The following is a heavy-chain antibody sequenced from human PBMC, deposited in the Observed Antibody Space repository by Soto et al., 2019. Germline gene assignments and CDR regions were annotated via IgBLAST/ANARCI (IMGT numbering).Heavy chain of an antibody. CDR3: ARDPTRPSGSYYRAFWNSHDTFDY. Sequence: ASVKVSCKASGYTFTSYGISWVRQAPGQGLEWMGWISAYNGNTNYAQKLQGRVTMTTDTSTSTAYMELRSLRSDDTAVYYCARDPTRPSGSYYRAFWNSHDTFDYWGQGTLVTVSS. J-gene: IGHJ4*02. D-gene: IGHD1-26*01. V-gene: IGHV1-18*01. CDR1: GYTFTSYG. CDR2: ISAYNGNT.